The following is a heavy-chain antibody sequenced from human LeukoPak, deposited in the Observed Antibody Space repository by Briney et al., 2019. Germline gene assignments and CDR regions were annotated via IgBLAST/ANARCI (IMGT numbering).Heavy chain of an antibody. Sequence: VSVKVSCKASGYTFTNYAMNWVRQAPGQGLEWMGWINPNSGGTNYAQKFQGRVTMTRDTSISTAYMELSRLRSDDTAVYYCARGGYYDSRIDYWGQGTLVTVSS. V-gene: IGHV1-2*02. CDR1: GYTFTNYA. D-gene: IGHD3-22*01. CDR3: ARGGYYDSRIDY. J-gene: IGHJ4*02. CDR2: INPNSGGT.